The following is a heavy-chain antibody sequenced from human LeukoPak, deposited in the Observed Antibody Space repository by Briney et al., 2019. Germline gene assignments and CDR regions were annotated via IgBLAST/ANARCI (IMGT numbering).Heavy chain of an antibody. V-gene: IGHV3-23*01. J-gene: IGHJ3*02. CDR3: AKVDITGTIPRAFDI. CDR2: ISGSGVTP. Sequence: EGSLRLSCAASGFTFSSYVMSWVRQAPGKGLEWVSAISGSGVTPYYADSVKGRFTISRDNSKNTLDLHLNSLRAEDTAMFYCAKVDITGTIPRAFDIWGQGTMVTVSS. D-gene: IGHD1/OR15-1a*01. CDR1: GFTFSSYV.